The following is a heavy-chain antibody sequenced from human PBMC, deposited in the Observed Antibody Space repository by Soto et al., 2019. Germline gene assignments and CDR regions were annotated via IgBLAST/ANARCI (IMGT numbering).Heavy chain of an antibody. Sequence: SETLSLSCTVSGASISSYFWTWIRQPAGKGLDWIGRISTSGTTNYNPSLKSRVTMSVDTSKNHFSLNLSSVTAADTAVYYCAREAGPDRWFDPWGQGTLVTVSS. D-gene: IGHD6-19*01. CDR3: AREAGPDRWFDP. J-gene: IGHJ5*02. CDR1: GASISSYF. CDR2: ISTSGTT. V-gene: IGHV4-4*07.